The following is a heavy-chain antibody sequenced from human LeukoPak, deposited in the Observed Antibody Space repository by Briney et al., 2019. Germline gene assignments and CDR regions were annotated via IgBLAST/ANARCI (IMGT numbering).Heavy chain of an antibody. CDR2: ISGSGGST. J-gene: IGHJ4*02. V-gene: IGHV3-23*01. CDR1: GFTFSSYG. CDR3: AKAVCSGGSCYQPYFDY. D-gene: IGHD2-15*01. Sequence: GGSLRLSCAASGFTFSSYGMSWVRQAPGKGLEWVSAISGSGGSTYYADSVKGRFTISRDNSKNTLYLQMNSLRAEDTAVYYCAKAVCSGGSCYQPYFDYWGQGTLVTVSS.